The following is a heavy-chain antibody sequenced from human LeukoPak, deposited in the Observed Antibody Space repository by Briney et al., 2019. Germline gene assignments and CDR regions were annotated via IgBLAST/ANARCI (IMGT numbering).Heavy chain of an antibody. J-gene: IGHJ4*02. CDR2: SRIKADGYIT. CDR1: GFTFSDHY. Sequence: GGSLRLSCVVSGFTFSDHYLDWVRQAPGRGLEWVGRSRIKADGYITQYAASVKDRFTISRDESKDSLLLQMNSLKTEDTAIYYRVRGLNSFDLWGQGTPVAVSS. V-gene: IGHV3-72*01. CDR3: VRGLNSFDL.